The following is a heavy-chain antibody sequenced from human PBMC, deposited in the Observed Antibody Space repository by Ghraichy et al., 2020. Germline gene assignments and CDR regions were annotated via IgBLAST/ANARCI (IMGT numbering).Heavy chain of an antibody. CDR2: ISGSGGST. CDR3: AKVQQYQLPQTHFDY. Sequence: GESLNISCAASGFTFSSYAMSWVRQAPGKGLEWVSAISGSGGSTYYADSVKGRFTISRDNSKNTLYLQMNSLRAEDTAVYYCAKVQQYQLPQTHFDYWGQGTLVTVSS. CDR1: GFTFSSYA. V-gene: IGHV3-23*01. D-gene: IGHD2-2*01. J-gene: IGHJ4*02.